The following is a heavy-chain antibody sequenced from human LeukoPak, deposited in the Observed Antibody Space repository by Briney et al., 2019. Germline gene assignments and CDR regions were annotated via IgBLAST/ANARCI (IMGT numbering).Heavy chain of an antibody. CDR3: AMSYYYDSSGYIGQNDY. V-gene: IGHV4-30-4*07. Sequence: SETLSLTCAVSGGSISSGGYSWSWIRQPPGKGLEWIGYIYYSGSTYYNPSLKSRVTISLDTSKNQFSLKLSSVTAADTAVYYCAMSYYYDSSGYIGQNDYWGQGTLVTVSS. CDR2: IYYSGST. J-gene: IGHJ4*02. D-gene: IGHD3-22*01. CDR1: GGSISSGGYS.